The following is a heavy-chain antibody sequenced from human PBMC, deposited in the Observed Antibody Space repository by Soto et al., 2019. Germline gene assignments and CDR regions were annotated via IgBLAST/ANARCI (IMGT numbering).Heavy chain of an antibody. CDR1: GYSFNSYW. D-gene: IGHD3-3*01. Sequence: GESLKISCKGSGYSFNSYWIGLVREIAGKGREWMGMIYPGDSDTRYSPSFQGHVTSSADKSISTAYLQWSSLKASETAMYYCARRGSTIFGVVIPYFDHWGQGTLVTVSS. V-gene: IGHV5-51*01. J-gene: IGHJ4*02. CDR3: ARRGSTIFGVVIPYFDH. CDR2: IYPGDSDT.